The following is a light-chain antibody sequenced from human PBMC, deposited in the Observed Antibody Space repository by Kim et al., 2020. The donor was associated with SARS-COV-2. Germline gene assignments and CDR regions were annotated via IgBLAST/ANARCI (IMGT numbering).Light chain of an antibody. CDR2: DAS. Sequence: DTQLTQSPSSLSASVGDRVTITCQASQDISKYISWYQQKPGKAPKLLIYDASNLETGVPSRFSGSGSGKDFTFTISSLQPEDIATYYCQQYNSYPITFGQGTKLEIK. V-gene: IGKV1-33*01. J-gene: IGKJ5*01. CDR3: QQYNSYPIT. CDR1: QDISKY.